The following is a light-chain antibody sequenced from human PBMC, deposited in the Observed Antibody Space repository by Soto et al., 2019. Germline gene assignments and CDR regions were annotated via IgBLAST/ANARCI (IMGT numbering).Light chain of an antibody. CDR1: QSVSTF. CDR2: DAS. CDR3: LQRRNWVFS. J-gene: IGKJ4*01. V-gene: IGKV3-11*01. Sequence: EIVLTQSPVTLSVSPGDTATLSCRASQSVSTFLAWYQQRPGQAPRLLIYDASNRATGVSARFSGSGSGTDFTLIISSLEPGDSAVYFCLQRRNWVFSFGGGTKVEIK.